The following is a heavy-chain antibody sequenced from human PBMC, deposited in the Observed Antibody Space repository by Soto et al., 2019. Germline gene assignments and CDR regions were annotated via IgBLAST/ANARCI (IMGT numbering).Heavy chain of an antibody. Sequence: QVQLVESGGGVVQPGRSLRLSCAASGFSFSSYGMHWVRKAPGKGLGWVAVISYDVTNKYYADSVKGRFTISRDNSKNTLYLQMNSLRAEDTAVYYCAKDLRIAVAGTDYFDSWCQGTLVTVSS. D-gene: IGHD6-19*01. J-gene: IGHJ4*02. V-gene: IGHV3-30*18. CDR3: AKDLRIAVAGTDYFDS. CDR2: ISYDVTNK. CDR1: GFSFSSYG.